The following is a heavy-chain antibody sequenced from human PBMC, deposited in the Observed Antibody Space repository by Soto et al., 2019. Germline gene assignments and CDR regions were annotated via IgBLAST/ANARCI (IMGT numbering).Heavy chain of an antibody. Sequence: ASVKVSCKASGYTFTSYYMHWVRQAPGQGLEWMGIINPSGGSTSYAQKFQGRVTMTRDTSTSTVYMELSSLRSEDTAVYYCARDYLYYYDSSGSNYYYYGMDVWGQGTTVTVSS. D-gene: IGHD3-22*01. J-gene: IGHJ6*02. CDR3: ARDYLYYYDSSGSNYYYYGMDV. V-gene: IGHV1-46*01. CDR2: INPSGGST. CDR1: GYTFTSYY.